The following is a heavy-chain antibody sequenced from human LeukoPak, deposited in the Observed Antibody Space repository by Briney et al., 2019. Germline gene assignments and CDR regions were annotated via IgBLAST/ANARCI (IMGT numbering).Heavy chain of an antibody. CDR1: GYTFTGYY. J-gene: IGHJ4*02. CDR2: INPNSGGT. CDR3: ARDSRITIGSFDY. D-gene: IGHD3-9*01. V-gene: IGHV1-2*06. Sequence: ASVKVSCKASGYTFTGYYMHWVRQAPGQGLEWMGRINPNSGGTNYAQKFQGRVTMTRDTSTSTVYMELSSLRSEDTAVYYCARDSRITIGSFDYWGQGTLVTVSS.